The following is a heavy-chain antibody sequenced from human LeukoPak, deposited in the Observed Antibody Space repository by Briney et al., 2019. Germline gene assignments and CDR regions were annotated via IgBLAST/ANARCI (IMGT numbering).Heavy chain of an antibody. CDR2: INTNSGNT. V-gene: IGHV7-4-1*02. Sequence: ASVKVSCKASGGTFSSNAISWVRQAPGQGHEWMGWINTNSGNTRYAQGFTGRVVFTWDTSVSTAYLEMSSLKAEDTALYYCARASSRARYSSGWYDAYYHYYGMDVWGQGTTVTVSS. CDR1: GGTFSSNA. CDR3: ARASSRARYSSGWYDAYYHYYGMDV. J-gene: IGHJ6*02. D-gene: IGHD6-19*01.